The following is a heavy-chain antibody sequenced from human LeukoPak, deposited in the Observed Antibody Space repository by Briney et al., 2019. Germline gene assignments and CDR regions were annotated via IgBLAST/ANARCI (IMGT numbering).Heavy chain of an antibody. CDR1: GGSISSGSHY. V-gene: IGHV4-61*02. Sequence: TLSLTCTVSGGSISSGSHYWSWIRQPAGKGLEWIGRIYTSGSTHYNPSLKSRVTISVDTSKNQFSLKLSSVTAADTAVYYCARDRLPGLANDYWGQGTLVTVS. CDR2: IYTSGST. CDR3: ARDRLPGLANDY. J-gene: IGHJ4*02. D-gene: IGHD6-19*01.